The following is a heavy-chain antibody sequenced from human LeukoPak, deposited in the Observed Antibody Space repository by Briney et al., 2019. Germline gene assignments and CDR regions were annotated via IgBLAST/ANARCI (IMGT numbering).Heavy chain of an antibody. J-gene: IGHJ4*02. Sequence: ASVKVSCKASGGTFSSYAISWVRQAPGQGLEWMGGIIPIFGTANYAQKFQGRVTITADGSTSTAYMELSSLRSEDTAAYYCARDWRTLGYSSGWSPGYFDYWGQGTLVTVSS. V-gene: IGHV1-69*13. D-gene: IGHD6-19*01. CDR1: GGTFSSYA. CDR2: IIPIFGTA. CDR3: ARDWRTLGYSSGWSPGYFDY.